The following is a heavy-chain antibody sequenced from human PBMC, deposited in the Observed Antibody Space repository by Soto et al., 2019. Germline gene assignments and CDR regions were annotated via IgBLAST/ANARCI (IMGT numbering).Heavy chain of an antibody. V-gene: IGHV3-9*01. CDR3: TKGASTSCFSAFDF. Sequence: EVQLVESGGGLVHPGRSLRLSCTASGFTFDDYAMHWVRQAPGKGLEWVSSISWNSGNIVYADSVRGRLTISRDNAKTSLHLQMNSLSAEDTALYYCTKGASTSCFSAFDFWGQGTMVTVSS. J-gene: IGHJ3*01. D-gene: IGHD2-2*01. CDR2: ISWNSGNI. CDR1: GFTFDDYA.